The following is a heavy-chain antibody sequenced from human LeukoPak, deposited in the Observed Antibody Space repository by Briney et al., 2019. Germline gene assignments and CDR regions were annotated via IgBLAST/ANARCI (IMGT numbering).Heavy chain of an antibody. CDR1: GFTFSSYA. Sequence: GSLRLSCAASGFTFSSYAMSWVRQAPGKGLEWVSAISGSGGSTYYADSVKGRFTISRDNSKNTLYLQMNGLRAEDTAVYYCAKSADYGSGSYYSRILDYWGQGTLVTVSS. V-gene: IGHV3-23*01. D-gene: IGHD3-10*01. J-gene: IGHJ4*02. CDR3: AKSADYGSGSYYSRILDY. CDR2: ISGSGGST.